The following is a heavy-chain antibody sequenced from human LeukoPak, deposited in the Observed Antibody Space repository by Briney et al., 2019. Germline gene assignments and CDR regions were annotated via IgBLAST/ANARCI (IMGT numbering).Heavy chain of an antibody. Sequence: GTSLRLSCTAPGFTFSSYAIHWIRQAPGEGLEWVALVWHDGSNRYYSEAVKGRFTISRDNSKNTVYQQINSLRAEDTAVHYCARELFGSGSCPDYWGQGTRVTVSS. CDR1: GFTFSSYA. D-gene: IGHD3-10*01. V-gene: IGHV3-33*01. CDR3: ARELFGSGSCPDY. CDR2: VWHDGSNR. J-gene: IGHJ4*02.